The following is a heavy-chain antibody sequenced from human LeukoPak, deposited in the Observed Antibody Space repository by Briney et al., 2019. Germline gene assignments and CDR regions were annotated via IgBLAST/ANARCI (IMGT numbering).Heavy chain of an antibody. D-gene: IGHD3-16*01. CDR3: AKVSLVMTNDAFDI. CDR1: GFTFSDFG. J-gene: IGHJ3*02. V-gene: IGHV3-30*02. Sequence: PGGSLRLSCAASGFTFSDFGMHWVRQAPGKGLEWVAFIRYDETNKYYADSVKGRFTISRDNSKNTLYLQMNSLRAEDTAVYYCAKVSLVMTNDAFDILGQGTMVTVSS. CDR2: IRYDETNK.